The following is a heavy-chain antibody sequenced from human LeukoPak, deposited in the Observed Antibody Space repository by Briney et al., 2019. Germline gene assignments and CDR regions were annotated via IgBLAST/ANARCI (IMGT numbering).Heavy chain of an antibody. D-gene: IGHD2-2*01. CDR3: ARDWDCSSTSCQKRQSVYYYYYYYMDV. CDR2: IYYSGSA. V-gene: IGHV4-30-4*08. J-gene: IGHJ6*03. Sequence: KPSETLSLTCTVSGGSISSGDYYWSWIRQPPGKGLEWIGYIYYSGSAYYNPSFKSRVTMSVDTSKNQFSLKLSSVTAADTAVYYCARDWDCSSTSCQKRQSVYYYYYYYMDVWGKGTTVTVSS. CDR1: GGSISSGDYY.